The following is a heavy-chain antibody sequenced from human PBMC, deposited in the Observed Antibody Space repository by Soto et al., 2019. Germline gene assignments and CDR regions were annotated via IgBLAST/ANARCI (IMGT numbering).Heavy chain of an antibody. Sequence: GGSLRLSCAASGFTFSSYSMNWVRQAPGKGLEWVSYISSSSSTIYYADSVKGRFTISRDNAKNSLYLQMNSLRDEDTAVYYCARDSPPWAAGRATVYYYGMDVWGQGTTVTVSS. V-gene: IGHV3-48*02. J-gene: IGHJ6*02. CDR1: GFTFSSYS. CDR2: ISSSSSTI. CDR3: ARDSPPWAAGRATVYYYGMDV. D-gene: IGHD6-13*01.